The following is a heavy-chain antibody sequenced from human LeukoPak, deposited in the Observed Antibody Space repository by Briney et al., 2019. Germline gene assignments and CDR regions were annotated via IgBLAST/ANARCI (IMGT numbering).Heavy chain of an antibody. Sequence: GGSLRLSCEASGFTFSDYILDWVRQAPGKGLEWVSSISRSSSYIYYADSMKGRFTISRDNAKNSLDLQMHSLRAEDTAVYYCATGSTVVRGVSPAGDYWGQGTLVTVSS. J-gene: IGHJ4*02. CDR2: ISRSSSYI. D-gene: IGHD3-10*01. CDR1: GFTFSDYI. V-gene: IGHV3-21*01. CDR3: ATGSTVVRGVSPAGDY.